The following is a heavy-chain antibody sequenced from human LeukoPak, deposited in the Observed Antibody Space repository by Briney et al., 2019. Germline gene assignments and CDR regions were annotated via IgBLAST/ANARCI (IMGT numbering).Heavy chain of an antibody. CDR1: GFTFSSYA. D-gene: IGHD2-2*01. Sequence: GGSLRLSCAASGFTFSSYAMHWVRQAPGKGLEWVAVISYDGSNKYYADSAKGRFTISRDNSKNTLYLQMNSLRAEDTAVYYCAREFRDIVVVPAARRPLDYWGQGTLVTVSS. CDR2: ISYDGSNK. J-gene: IGHJ4*02. CDR3: AREFRDIVVVPAARRPLDY. V-gene: IGHV3-30-3*01.